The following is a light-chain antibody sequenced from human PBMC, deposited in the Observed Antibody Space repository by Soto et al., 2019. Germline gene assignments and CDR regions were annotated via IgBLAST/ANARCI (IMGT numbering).Light chain of an antibody. CDR1: SSNIGAGYD. CDR2: GNS. CDR3: QSLRV. Sequence: QPVLTQPPSVSGAPGQRVTISCTGSSSNIGAGYDVHWYQQLPGTAPKLLIYGNSNRPSGVPDRFSGSKSGTSASLAITGLQAEDEADYYCQSLRVFGGGTKVTVL. J-gene: IGLJ2*01. V-gene: IGLV1-40*01.